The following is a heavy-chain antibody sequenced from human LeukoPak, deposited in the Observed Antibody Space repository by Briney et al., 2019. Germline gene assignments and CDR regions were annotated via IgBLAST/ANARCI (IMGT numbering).Heavy chain of an antibody. CDR1: GYTLTELS. CDR3: ATDRGYDILTGYYY. V-gene: IGHV1-24*01. Sequence: ASVKVSCKVSGYTLTELSMHWVRQAPGKGPEWMGGFDPEDGETIYAQKFQGRVTMTEDTSTDTAYMELSSLRSEDTAVYYCATDRGYDILTGYYYWGQGTLVTVSS. CDR2: FDPEDGET. D-gene: IGHD3-9*01. J-gene: IGHJ4*02.